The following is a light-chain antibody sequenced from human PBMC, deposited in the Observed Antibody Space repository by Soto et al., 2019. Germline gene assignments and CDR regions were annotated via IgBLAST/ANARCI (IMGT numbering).Light chain of an antibody. J-gene: IGKJ2*01. V-gene: IGKV3-20*01. CDR2: HAS. CDR3: QQYANSPQT. CDR1: QSVTSSY. Sequence: PGERATHSCRPSQSVTSSYLAWYQQKPGQAPRLLIYHASTRAAGIPDRFSGSGSGRDFTLTISRLEPEDFAVYYCQQYANSPQTFGQGTKLEIK.